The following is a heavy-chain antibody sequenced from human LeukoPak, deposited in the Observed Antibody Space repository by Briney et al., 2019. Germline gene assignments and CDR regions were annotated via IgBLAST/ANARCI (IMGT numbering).Heavy chain of an antibody. CDR1: GYSFTNYW. CDR2: IYPGDSDT. V-gene: IGHV5-51*01. J-gene: IGHJ4*02. D-gene: IGHD6-13*01. Sequence: GESLKISCKGSGYSFTNYWIGWVRQMPGKGLEWMGIIYPGDSDTRYSPSFQGQVTISADKSISTAYLQWSSLKASDTAMYYCARQAGAAAGTSPFDYWGQGTLVTVSS. CDR3: ARQAGAAAGTSPFDY.